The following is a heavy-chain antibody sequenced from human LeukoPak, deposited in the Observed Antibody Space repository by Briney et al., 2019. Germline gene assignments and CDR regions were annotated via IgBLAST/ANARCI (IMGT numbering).Heavy chain of an antibody. Sequence: PSETLSLTCTASGCSISNYYWTWIRQPPGKGLEWMGDISGSGSTNYNPSLKSRGTISVDTSKNKSSLKLTSVTAADTAVYYCARRHYYFYYMDVWGKGTTVTVSS. CDR1: GCSISNYY. CDR2: ISGSGST. V-gene: IGHV4-4*09. CDR3: ARRHYYFYYMDV. J-gene: IGHJ6*03.